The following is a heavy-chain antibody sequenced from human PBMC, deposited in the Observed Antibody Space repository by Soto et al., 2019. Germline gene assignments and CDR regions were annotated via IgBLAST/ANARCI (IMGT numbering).Heavy chain of an antibody. CDR2: VSGSGSAT. J-gene: IGHJ4*02. CDR3: AKGGVGARGTKLPFNS. CDR1: GFYFSDFA. Sequence: GGSLRLSCVASGFYFSDFAMSWVRQAPGKGLEWVSSVSGSGSATFYADSVQGRFAISRDNSKSTVYLQMNSLRDEDTAIYHCAKGGVGARGTKLPFNSWGQGILVTVSS. D-gene: IGHD1-26*01. V-gene: IGHV3-23*01.